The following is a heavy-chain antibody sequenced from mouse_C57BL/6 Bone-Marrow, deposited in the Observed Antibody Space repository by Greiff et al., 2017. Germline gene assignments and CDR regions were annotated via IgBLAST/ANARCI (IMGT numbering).Heavy chain of an antibody. J-gene: IGHJ3*01. Sequence: EVKLQESGPVLVKPGASVKMSCKASGYTFTDYYMNWVKQSHGKSLEWIGVINPYNGGTSYNQKFKGKATLTVDKSSSTAYMELNSLTSEDSAVYYCATRDYGSSYQFAYWCQGTLVTVSA. D-gene: IGHD1-1*01. V-gene: IGHV1-19*01. CDR3: ATRDYGSSYQFAY. CDR1: GYTFTDYY. CDR2: INPYNGGT.